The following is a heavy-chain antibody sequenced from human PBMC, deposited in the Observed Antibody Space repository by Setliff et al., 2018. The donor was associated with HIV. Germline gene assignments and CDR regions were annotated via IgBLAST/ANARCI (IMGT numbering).Heavy chain of an antibody. CDR3: ARCYYNFWSGYPLDYMDV. Sequence: SETLSLTCAVYGGSFSGYYWTWTRQPPGKGLEWIGNIHYSGSTNYNPSLKSRVTISVDTSKNQFSLKLSSVTAADTAVYYCARCYYNFWSGYPLDYMDVWGKGTTVTSP. J-gene: IGHJ6*03. V-gene: IGHV4-59*08. D-gene: IGHD3-3*01. CDR2: IHYSGST. CDR1: GGSFSGYY.